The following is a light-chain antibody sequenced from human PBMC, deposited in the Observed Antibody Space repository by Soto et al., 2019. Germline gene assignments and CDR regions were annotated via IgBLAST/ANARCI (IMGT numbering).Light chain of an antibody. CDR3: QVWDSSSDHRGV. CDR1: NTGSKS. Sequence: SYELTQPPSVSVAPGQTARITCGGNNTGSKSVHWYQQKPGQAPVLVVYDDSDRPSGIPERFSGSNSGNTATLTISRVEAGDEADYYCQVWDSSSDHRGVFGGGTKVTVL. J-gene: IGLJ3*02. V-gene: IGLV3-21*02. CDR2: DDS.